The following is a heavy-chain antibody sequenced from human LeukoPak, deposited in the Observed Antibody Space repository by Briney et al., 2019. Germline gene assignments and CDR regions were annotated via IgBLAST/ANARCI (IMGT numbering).Heavy chain of an antibody. CDR3: ARLGMIVALDY. J-gene: IGHJ4*02. V-gene: IGHV4-34*01. Sequence: SETLSLTCAVYGGSFSGYYWSWIRQPPGKGLEWIGEINHSGSTNYNPPLKSRVTISVDTSKNQFSLKLSSVTAADTAVYYCARLGMIVALDYWGQGTLVTVSS. CDR1: GGSFSGYY. CDR2: INHSGST. D-gene: IGHD3-22*01.